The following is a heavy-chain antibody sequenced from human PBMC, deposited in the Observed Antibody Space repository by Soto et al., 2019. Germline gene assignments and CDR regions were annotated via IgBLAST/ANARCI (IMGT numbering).Heavy chain of an antibody. CDR3: ARGRVGGAAI. J-gene: IGHJ4*02. CDR1: GGSFSGYY. D-gene: IGHD3-10*01. CDR2: INPTGST. Sequence: QVQLQQWGAGLLKPSETLSLTCAVYGGSFSGYYWSWIRQPPGKGLEWIGEINPTGSTSYTPSLKSRLTISVDTSKYYISLKVSTATAADSAMYYCARGRVGGAAIWGQGTLVTGSS. V-gene: IGHV4-34*01.